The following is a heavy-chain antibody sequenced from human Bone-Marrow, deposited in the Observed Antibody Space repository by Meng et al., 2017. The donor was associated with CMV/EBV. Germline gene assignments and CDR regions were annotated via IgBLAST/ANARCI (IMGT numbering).Heavy chain of an antibody. CDR1: GFTFSSHW. CDR3: ARDLVVVIATNNNWYFEL. Sequence: GGSLRLSCAASGFTFSSHWMSWVRQAPGKGLEWVANIKQDGSEKYYVDSVKGRFTISRDNAKNSLYLQMNSLRAEDTAVYYCARDLVVVIATNNNWYFELWGRGTLVTVSS. D-gene: IGHD2-21*01. CDR2: IKQDGSEK. V-gene: IGHV3-7*01. J-gene: IGHJ2*01.